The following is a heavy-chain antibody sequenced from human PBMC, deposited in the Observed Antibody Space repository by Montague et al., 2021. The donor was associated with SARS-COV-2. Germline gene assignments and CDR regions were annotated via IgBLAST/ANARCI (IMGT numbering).Heavy chain of an antibody. J-gene: IGHJ4*02. CDR1: GDSIMTTDC. Sequence: ETLSLTCAVSGDSIMTTDCWSWVRQPPGKGLEWIGEIYQGTSTNYNPSLKSRVTMSVDRSKNQVSLELYSVTAADTALYYCVRAGGFHNRPPVWGQGALVIVSS. V-gene: IGHV4-4*02. CDR3: VRAGGFHNRPPV. CDR2: IYQGTST. D-gene: IGHD4-23*01.